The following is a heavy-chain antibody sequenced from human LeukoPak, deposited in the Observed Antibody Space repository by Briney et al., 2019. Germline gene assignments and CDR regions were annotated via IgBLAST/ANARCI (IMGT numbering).Heavy chain of an antibody. V-gene: IGHV1-46*01. CDR2: INPSGGST. CDR3: ARRLSGSYFSVGSGNYYGMDV. Sequence: GASVKVSCKASGNTFTNYYVHWVRQAPGQGLEWMGIINPSGGSTTYAQKFQGRVTMTRDTSASTVYMELSSLRDEDTAVYYCARRLSGSYFSVGSGNYYGMDVWGQGTTVAVSS. D-gene: IGHD3-10*01. CDR1: GNTFTNYY. J-gene: IGHJ6*02.